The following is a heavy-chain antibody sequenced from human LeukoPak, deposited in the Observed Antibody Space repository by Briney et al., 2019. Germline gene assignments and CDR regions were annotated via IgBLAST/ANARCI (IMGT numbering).Heavy chain of an antibody. Sequence: ASVKVSCKASGYTFTSYAMNWVRQAPGQGLEWMGWINTNTGNPTYAQGFTGRIVFSLDTSVSTAYLQISSLKAEDTAVYYCARAACSGGSCYPSDWGQGTLVTVSS. V-gene: IGHV7-4-1*02. D-gene: IGHD2-15*01. CDR3: ARAACSGGSCYPSD. CDR2: INTNTGNP. J-gene: IGHJ4*02. CDR1: GYTFTSYA.